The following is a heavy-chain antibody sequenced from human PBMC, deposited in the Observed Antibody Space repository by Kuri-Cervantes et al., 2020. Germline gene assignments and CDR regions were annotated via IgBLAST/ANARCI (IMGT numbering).Heavy chain of an antibody. Sequence: SETLSLTCVVSGGSISSLNWWSWVRQPPGKGLEWVGEVHDSGDSNYNPSLKSRVTILIDKSKKQFSMKLTSVTAADTAVYYCARFSEGYWGQGTLVTVSS. CDR2: VHDSGDS. CDR1: GGSISSLNW. J-gene: IGHJ4*02. V-gene: IGHV4/OR15-8*02. CDR3: ARFSEGY.